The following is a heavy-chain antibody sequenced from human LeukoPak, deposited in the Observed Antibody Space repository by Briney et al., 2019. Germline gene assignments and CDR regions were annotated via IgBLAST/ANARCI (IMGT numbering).Heavy chain of an antibody. CDR3: AREKSRYKYGYNH. Sequence: ASVKVSCKASGYNFISYDINWARQAPGQGLEWMGWISAYNGNTNYALKIKGRVTMTTDTSTNTVYMELRSLRPDDTAVYYCAREKSRYKYGYNHWGQGTLVTVSS. CDR1: GYNFISYD. D-gene: IGHD5-18*01. CDR2: ISAYNGNT. V-gene: IGHV1-18*01. J-gene: IGHJ5*02.